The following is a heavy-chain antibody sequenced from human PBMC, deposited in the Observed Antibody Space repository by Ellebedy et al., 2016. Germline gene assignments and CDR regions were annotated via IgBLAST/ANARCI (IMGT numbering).Heavy chain of an antibody. Sequence: ASVKVSCKASGYTFTGYYMHWVRQAPGQGLEWMGWINPNSGGTNYAQKFQGRVTMTRDTSISTAYMELSRLRSDDTAGYYCARCLVPGIAAAGKGRNWFDPWGQGTLVTVSS. CDR2: INPNSGGT. CDR1: GYTFTGYY. D-gene: IGHD6-13*01. J-gene: IGHJ5*02. V-gene: IGHV1-2*02. CDR3: ARCLVPGIAAAGKGRNWFDP.